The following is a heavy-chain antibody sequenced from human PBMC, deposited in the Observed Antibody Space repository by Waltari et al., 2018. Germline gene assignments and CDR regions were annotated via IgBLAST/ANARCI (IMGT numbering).Heavy chain of an antibody. CDR1: GFTFSSYA. CDR2: ISGSGGST. CDR3: AKDQGIMIFGVALDAFDI. J-gene: IGHJ3*02. Sequence: EVQLLESGGGLVQPGGSLRLSCAASGFTFSSYAMSWVRQAPGKGLEWVSAISGSGGSTYYADSVKGRFTISRDNSKNTLYLQMNSLRAEDTAVYYCAKDQGIMIFGVALDAFDIWDQGTMVTVSS. V-gene: IGHV3-23*01. D-gene: IGHD3-3*01.